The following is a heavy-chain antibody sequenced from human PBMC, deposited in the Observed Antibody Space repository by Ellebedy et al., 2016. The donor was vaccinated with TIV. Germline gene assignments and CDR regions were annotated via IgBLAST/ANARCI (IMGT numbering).Heavy chain of an antibody. CDR2: IKQDGGEK. Sequence: PGGSLRLSCVASGFPFSGYSMSWVRQARGKGLEWVATIKQDGGEKFYVDSVKGRFTISRDNAKNSVYLQMDSVRGEDTAVYYCARGWWDYGAWGQGAHVTVSS. CDR1: GFPFSGYS. V-gene: IGHV3-7*01. CDR3: ARGWWDYGA. J-gene: IGHJ5*02. D-gene: IGHD4/OR15-4a*01.